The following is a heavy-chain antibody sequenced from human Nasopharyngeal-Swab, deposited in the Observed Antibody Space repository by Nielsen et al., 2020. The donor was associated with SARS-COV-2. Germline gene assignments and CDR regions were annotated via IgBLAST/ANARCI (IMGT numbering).Heavy chain of an antibody. CDR2: IYHSGGT. CDR1: GYSISSGYY. J-gene: IGHJ3*02. V-gene: IGHV4-38-2*02. D-gene: IGHD3-22*01. Sequence: SETLSLTCTVSGYSISSGYYWGWIRQPPGKGLEWIGSIYHSGGTYYNPSLKSRVTISVDTSKNQFSLKLSSVTAADTAVYYCARDGQYYDSSGYYYSDAFDIWGQGTMVTVSS. CDR3: ARDGQYYDSSGYYYSDAFDI.